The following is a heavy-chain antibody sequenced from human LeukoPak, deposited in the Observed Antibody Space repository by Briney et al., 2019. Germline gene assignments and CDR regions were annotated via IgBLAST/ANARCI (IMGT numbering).Heavy chain of an antibody. D-gene: IGHD3-9*01. J-gene: IGHJ6*03. V-gene: IGHV4-39*07. CDR2: IYITEST. Sequence: SQSLSPTCIVSRDSMSTIRHFWARIRQSPGRGLDGIGLIYITESTHYNLSVKRPGTISLATSNNQCSLRLNSVTAADTAVYYCARDKRYFDWLPPDYMDVWGKGTTVTISS. CDR1: RDSMSTIRHF. CDR3: ARDKRYFDWLPPDYMDV.